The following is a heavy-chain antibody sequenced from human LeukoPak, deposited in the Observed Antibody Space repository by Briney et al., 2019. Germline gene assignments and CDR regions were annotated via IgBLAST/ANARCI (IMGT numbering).Heavy chain of an antibody. J-gene: IGHJ4*02. CDR1: GDSVSGSPAV. D-gene: IGHD3-10*01. CDR3: ARGAVRGGTNFDY. CDR2: AYYRSKLYI. Sequence: SQTLSLTCAISGDSVSGSPAVWNWVRQSPSRGLEWLGRAYYRSKLYIDYAVSVKGLITITPDTSKNQFSLQLNSVTPEDTAVYYCARGAVRGGTNFDYWGQGTLVTVSS. V-gene: IGHV6-1*01.